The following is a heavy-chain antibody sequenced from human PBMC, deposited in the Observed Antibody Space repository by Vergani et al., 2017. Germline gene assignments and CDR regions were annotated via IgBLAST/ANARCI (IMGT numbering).Heavy chain of an antibody. J-gene: IGHJ4*02. D-gene: IGHD3-22*01. Sequence: QVQLQQWGAGLLKPSETLSLTCAVYGGSFSGYYWSWSRQPPGKGLEWIGEINNSGRTNYNPSPKSRVTISVDTSKSQFSLKLSPVTAAGTAVYYCARDRFYDSSGYETWGQGTLVTVSS. CDR2: INNSGRT. CDR1: GGSFSGYY. V-gene: IGHV4-34*01. CDR3: ARDRFYDSSGYET.